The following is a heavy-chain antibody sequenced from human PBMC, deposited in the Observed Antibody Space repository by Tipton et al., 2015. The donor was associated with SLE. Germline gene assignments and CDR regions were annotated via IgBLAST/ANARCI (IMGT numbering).Heavy chain of an antibody. Sequence: SLRLSCVGSGFTLSMHWMSWVRQAPGKGLEWVANIKHDGSEKTYADSVKGRFSISRDNSKKSLYLEMNDLRVEDTAVYYCARSRGIVVVVDGAFDYWGQGTLVTVSS. CDR1: GFTLSMHW. D-gene: IGHD2-15*01. J-gene: IGHJ4*02. CDR2: IKHDGSEK. V-gene: IGHV3-7*01. CDR3: ARSRGIVVVVDGAFDY.